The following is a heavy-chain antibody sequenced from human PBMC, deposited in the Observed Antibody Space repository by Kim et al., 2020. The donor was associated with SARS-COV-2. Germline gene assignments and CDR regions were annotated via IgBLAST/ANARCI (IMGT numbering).Heavy chain of an antibody. CDR1: GFTFSSYA. CDR2: ISYDGSNK. Sequence: GGSLRLSCAASGFTFSSYAMHWVRQAPGKGLEWVAVISYDGSNKYYADSVKGRFTISRDNSKNTLYLQMNSLRAEDTAVYYCAREKEDIVVVPAAIGSGSDYWGQGTLVTVSS. J-gene: IGHJ4*02. V-gene: IGHV3-30*04. D-gene: IGHD2-2*01. CDR3: AREKEDIVVVPAAIGSGSDY.